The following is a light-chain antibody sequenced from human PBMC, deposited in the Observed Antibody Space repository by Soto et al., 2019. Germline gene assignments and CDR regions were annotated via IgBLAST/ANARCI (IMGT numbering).Light chain of an antibody. CDR3: QSCDSSLNRV. V-gene: IGLV1-40*01. Sequence: QSVLSQPPSVSGAPGQRITISCTGSSSNIGANYDVHWYRQVPGTAPKLLMSGDNNRPSGVADRFSGSKSGTSASLAITRLQAEDEADYYCQSCDSSLNRVFGNGTKVTVL. J-gene: IGLJ1*01. CDR1: SSNIGANYD. CDR2: GDN.